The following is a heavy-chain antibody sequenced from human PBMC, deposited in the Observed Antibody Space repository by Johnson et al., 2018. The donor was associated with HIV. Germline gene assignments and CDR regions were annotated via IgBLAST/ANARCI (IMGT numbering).Heavy chain of an antibody. D-gene: IGHD3-9*01. CDR2: IWYDGSNK. Sequence: QVQLVESGGGLIQPGRSLRLSCAASGFTFSSYAIHWVRQAPGKGLEWVAVIWYDGSNKYYADSVNGRFTISRDNSKNTLYLQMNSLRAEDTAVYYCAKDVGNDWPNAFDVWGQGTMLTVSS. V-gene: IGHV3-30*18. CDR1: GFTFSSYA. CDR3: AKDVGNDWPNAFDV. J-gene: IGHJ3*01.